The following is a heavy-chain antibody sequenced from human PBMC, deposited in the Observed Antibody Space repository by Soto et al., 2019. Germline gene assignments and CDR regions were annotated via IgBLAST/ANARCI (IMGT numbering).Heavy chain of an antibody. V-gene: IGHV4-34*01. CDR2: INHSGST. D-gene: IGHD3-3*01. CDR3: ARGLGTIFGVVIKKRTTAFDY. Sequence: PSETLSLTCAVYGGSFSGYYWSWIRQPPGKGLEWIGEINHSGSTNYNPSLKSRVTISVDTSKNQFSLKLSSVTAADTAVYYCARGLGTIFGVVIKKRTTAFDYWGQGTLVTVSS. CDR1: GGSFSGYY. J-gene: IGHJ4*02.